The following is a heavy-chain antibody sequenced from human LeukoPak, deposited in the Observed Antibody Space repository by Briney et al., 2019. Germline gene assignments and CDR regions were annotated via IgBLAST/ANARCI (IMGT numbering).Heavy chain of an antibody. Sequence: SQTLSLTCTVSGGSISSGGYYWSWIRQPPGKGLEWIGYIYYSGSTYYNPSLKSRVTISVDTSKNQFSLKLSSVTAADTAVYYCARVQVGATHFDYWGQGTLVTVSS. D-gene: IGHD1-26*01. CDR2: IYYSGST. CDR3: ARVQVGATHFDY. CDR1: GGSISSGGYY. J-gene: IGHJ4*02. V-gene: IGHV4-31*03.